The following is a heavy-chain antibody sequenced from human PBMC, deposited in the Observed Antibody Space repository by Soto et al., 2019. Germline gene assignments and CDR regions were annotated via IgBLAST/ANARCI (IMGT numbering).Heavy chain of an antibody. Sequence: GASVKVSGKASGYTFNTYYISWLRQAPGQGLEWIGWISTYNGNTNYVPKFQGRITMTTDTSTSTAYMELRSLRSDDTALYFCARDTSNYFDFWGQGTPVTVSS. CDR2: ISTYNGNT. D-gene: IGHD2-2*01. J-gene: IGHJ4*02. CDR1: GYTFNTYY. CDR3: ARDTSNYFDF. V-gene: IGHV1-18*01.